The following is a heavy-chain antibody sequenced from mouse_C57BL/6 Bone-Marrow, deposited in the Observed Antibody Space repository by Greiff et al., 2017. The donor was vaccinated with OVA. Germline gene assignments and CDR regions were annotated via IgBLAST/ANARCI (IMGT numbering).Heavy chain of an antibody. CDR1: GFTFSNYW. V-gene: IGHV6-3*01. CDR3: TRIYYYGSSHWYFDV. J-gene: IGHJ1*03. D-gene: IGHD1-1*01. CDR2: IRLKSDNYAT. Sequence: EVKLEESGGGLVQPGGSMKLSCVASGFTFSNYWMNWVRQSPEKGLEWVAQIRLKSDNYATHYAESVKGRFTISRDDSKSSVYLQMNNLRAEDTGIYYCTRIYYYGSSHWYFDVWGTGTTVTVSS.